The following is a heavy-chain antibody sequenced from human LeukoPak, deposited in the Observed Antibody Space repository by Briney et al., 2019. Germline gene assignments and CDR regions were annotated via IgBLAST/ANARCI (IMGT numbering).Heavy chain of an antibody. CDR2: IYTSGST. V-gene: IGHV4-61*02. CDR1: GGSISSCSYY. J-gene: IGHJ4*02. CDR3: ARGRDGYNFDY. Sequence: SQTLSLTCTVSGGSISSCSYYWSWIRQPAGKGLEWIRRIYTSGSTNYNPSLKSRVTISVDTSKSQFSLKLSSVTAADAAVYYCARGRDGYNFDYWGQGTLVTVSS. D-gene: IGHD5-24*01.